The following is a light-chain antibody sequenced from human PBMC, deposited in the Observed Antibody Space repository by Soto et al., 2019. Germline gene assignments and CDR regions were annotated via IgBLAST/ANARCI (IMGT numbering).Light chain of an antibody. CDR3: QQSYSTPLT. CDR2: AAS. Sequence: DIQMTQSPSTLSASVGDTVTGTCRASQSVSGWVAWYQQKPGEAPKLLIYAASSLQSGVPSRFSGGGSGTDFTLTISSLQPEDFATYSCQQSYSTPLTFGGGTKVDI. CDR1: QSVSGW. V-gene: IGKV1-39*01. J-gene: IGKJ4*01.